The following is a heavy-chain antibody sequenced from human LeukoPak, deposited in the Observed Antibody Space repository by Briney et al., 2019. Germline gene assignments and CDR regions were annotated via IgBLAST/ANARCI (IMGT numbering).Heavy chain of an antibody. CDR3: ARVHSSGWYYFDY. CDR2: ISYDGSNN. J-gene: IGHJ4*02. D-gene: IGHD6-19*01. V-gene: IGHV3-30*03. Sequence: GGSLRLSCAASGFIFSNYGMNWVRQAPGKGLEWVAVISYDGSNNYYADSVKGRFTISRDNSKNTLYLQMNSLRAEDTAVYYCARVHSSGWYYFDYWGQGTLVTVSS. CDR1: GFIFSNYG.